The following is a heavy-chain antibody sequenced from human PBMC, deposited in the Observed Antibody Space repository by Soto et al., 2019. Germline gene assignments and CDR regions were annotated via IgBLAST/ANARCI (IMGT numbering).Heavy chain of an antibody. V-gene: IGHV4-59*01. CDR3: ARGTGDGYNYAPWFDP. Sequence: PSETLSLTCTVSGGSISSYYWSWIRQPPGKGLEWIGYIYYSGSTNYNPSLKSRVTISVDTSKNQFSLKLSSVTAADTAVYYCARGTGDGYNYAPWFDPWGQGTLVTSPQ. CDR1: GGSISSYY. D-gene: IGHD5-12*01. J-gene: IGHJ5*02. CDR2: IYYSGST.